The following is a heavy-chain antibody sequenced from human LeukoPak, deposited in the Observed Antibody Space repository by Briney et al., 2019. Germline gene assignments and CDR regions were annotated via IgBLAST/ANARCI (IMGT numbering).Heavy chain of an antibody. CDR2: MSPDGGNT. CDR3: ARRNGYLDY. Sequence: ASVTVSCMHSVYAFPTYVFHWVGQAAGQGVRGMGWMSPDGGNTGYAQKCQGRLTMTRNTSTSTAYMELSGLRSEDTAVYYCARRNGYLDYWGQGTLVTVSS. V-gene: IGHV1-8*01. J-gene: IGHJ4*02. CDR1: VYAFPTYV. D-gene: IGHD2-8*01.